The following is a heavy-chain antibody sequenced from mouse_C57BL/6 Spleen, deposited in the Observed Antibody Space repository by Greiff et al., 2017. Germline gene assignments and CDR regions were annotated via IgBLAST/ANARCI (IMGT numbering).Heavy chain of an antibody. Sequence: EVQLQQSGPVLVKPGASVKMSCKASGYTFTDYYMNWVKQSHGKSLEWIGVINPYNGGTSYNQKFKGKATLTVDKSSSTAYMELNSLTAEDSAVYDCARWLTGTAWVAYWGQGTLVTVSA. CDR3: ARWLTGTAWVAY. D-gene: IGHD4-1*01. CDR1: GYTFTDYY. CDR2: INPYNGGT. J-gene: IGHJ3*01. V-gene: IGHV1-19*01.